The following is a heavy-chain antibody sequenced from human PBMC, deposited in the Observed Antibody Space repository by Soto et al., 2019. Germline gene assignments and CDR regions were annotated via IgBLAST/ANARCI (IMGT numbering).Heavy chain of an antibody. D-gene: IGHD6-6*01. Sequence: QLQLQESGPGLVKPSETLSLTCTVSGGSISSSSYYWGWICQPPGKGLEWIGTIYYSVSTYYNPSLQSRVTISVDTSKNQFSLKLSSVTAADTAVYYCARLYGSSLFDYWGQGTLVTVSS. J-gene: IGHJ4*02. CDR3: ARLYGSSLFDY. CDR2: IYYSVST. CDR1: GGSISSSSYY. V-gene: IGHV4-39*01.